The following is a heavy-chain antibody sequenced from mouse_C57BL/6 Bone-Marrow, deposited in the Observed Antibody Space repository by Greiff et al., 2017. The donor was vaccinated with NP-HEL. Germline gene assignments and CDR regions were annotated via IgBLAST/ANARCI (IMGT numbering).Heavy chain of an antibody. CDR3: ARRPGPITTVVAHYAMDY. V-gene: IGHV8-12*01. J-gene: IGHJ4*01. CDR2: IYWDDDK. D-gene: IGHD1-1*01. Sequence: QVTLKESGPGILQSSQTLSLTCSFSGFSLSTSGMGVSWIRQPSGKGLEWLAHIYWDDDKRYNPSLQSRLTISKDTSRNQVFLKITSVDTADTATYYCARRPGPITTVVAHYAMDYWGQGTSVTVSS. CDR1: GFSLSTSGMG.